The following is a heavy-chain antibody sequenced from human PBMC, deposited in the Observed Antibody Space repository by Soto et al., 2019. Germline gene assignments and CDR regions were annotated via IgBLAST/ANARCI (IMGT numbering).Heavy chain of an antibody. CDR2: TRNKANSYNT. CDR3: SSSLGYSCSGVCLHSYVDY. J-gene: IGHJ4*02. V-gene: IGHV3-72*01. D-gene: IGHD2-2*01. CDR1: GFTFSDHY. Sequence: EVQLVESGGGLVQPGGSLRLSCAASGFTFSDHYMDWVRQAPGKGLEWVGRTRNKANSYNTEYAASVKGRFTISRDDSKNFLYLQMNSQKTSDTAVYYWSSSLGYSCSGVCLHSYVDYWGQGTLFTVSS.